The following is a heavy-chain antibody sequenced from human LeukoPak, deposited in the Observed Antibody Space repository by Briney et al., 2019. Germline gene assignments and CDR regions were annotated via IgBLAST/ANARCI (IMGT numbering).Heavy chain of an antibody. CDR3: ARASGWELRIKGYFDY. CDR1: GGSFSGYY. V-gene: IGHV4-34*01. D-gene: IGHD1-26*01. J-gene: IGHJ4*02. Sequence: SETLSLTCAVYGGSFSGYYWSWIRQHPAKGLEWIGEINHSGSTNYNPSLKSRVTISVDTAKNPFSLKLSSVTAADPALYLRARASGWELRIKGYFDYWGQGTLVTVSS. CDR2: INHSGST.